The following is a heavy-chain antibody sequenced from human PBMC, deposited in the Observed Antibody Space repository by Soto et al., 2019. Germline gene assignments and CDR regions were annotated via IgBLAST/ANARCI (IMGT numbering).Heavy chain of an antibody. D-gene: IGHD6-13*01. CDR3: ARYRREAVAGYTLDN. J-gene: IGHJ4*02. CDR2: VYHTGST. Sequence: SLTCTVSGGSFKSGSYSWSWIRQPPGKGLEWIGYVYHTGSTNYNPSLKSRVTISEDTSKSQFSLKVNSMTAADTAVYYCARYRREAVAGYTLDNWGQGILVTVSS. CDR1: GGSFKSGSYS. V-gene: IGHV4-61*01.